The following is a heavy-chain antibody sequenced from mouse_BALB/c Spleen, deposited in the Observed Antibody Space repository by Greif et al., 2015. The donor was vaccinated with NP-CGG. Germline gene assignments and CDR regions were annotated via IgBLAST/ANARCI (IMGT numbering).Heavy chain of an antibody. V-gene: IGHV1-7*01. J-gene: IGHJ2*01. CDR3: ARRTQHFDY. D-gene: IGHD6-1*01. CDR2: INPSTGYT. CDR1: GYTFTSYW. Sequence: VQLQQSGAELAKPGASVKMSCKASGYTFTSYWMHWVKQRPGQGLEWIGYINPSTGYTEYNQKFKDKATLTADKSSSTAYMQLSSPTSEDSAVYYCARRTQHFDYWGQGTTLTVSS.